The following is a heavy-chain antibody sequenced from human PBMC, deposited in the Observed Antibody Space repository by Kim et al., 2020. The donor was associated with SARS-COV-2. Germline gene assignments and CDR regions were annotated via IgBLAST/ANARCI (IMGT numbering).Heavy chain of an antibody. CDR3: ARGGAVLLWFGELLRDNWFDP. Sequence: ETLSLTCAVYGGSFSGYYWSWIRQPPGKGLEWIGEINHSGSTNYNPSLKSRVTISVDTSKNQFSLKLSSVTAADTAVYYCARGGAVLLWFGELLRDNWFDPWGQGTLVTVSS. CDR1: GGSFSGYY. D-gene: IGHD3-10*01. CDR2: INHSGST. J-gene: IGHJ5*02. V-gene: IGHV4-34*01.